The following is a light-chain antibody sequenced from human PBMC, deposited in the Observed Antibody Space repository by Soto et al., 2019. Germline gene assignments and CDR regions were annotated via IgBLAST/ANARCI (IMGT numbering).Light chain of an antibody. J-gene: IGKJ5*01. CDR2: DAS. CDR3: QHYNSLPIT. V-gene: IGKV1-33*01. Sequence: DIQVTPSPSSLSASVGDRVTITCQASQDIRFYLNWYQHKTGQAPKLLIYDASQLETGVPSKFSGSGSGTDFTFTINNLQAEDIGTYYCQHYNSLPITFGQGTRLEIK. CDR1: QDIRFY.